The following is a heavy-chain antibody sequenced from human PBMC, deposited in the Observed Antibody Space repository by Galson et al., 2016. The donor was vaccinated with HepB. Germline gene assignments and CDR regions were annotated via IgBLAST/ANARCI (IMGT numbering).Heavy chain of an antibody. V-gene: IGHV3-48*01. J-gene: IGHJ4*02. CDR2: ISSSSSTI. CDR3: ATTQWLALNY. Sequence: SLRLSCAASGFTFSSYSLNWVRQAPGKGLEWVSYISSSSSTIHYADSVKGRFTISRDNAKNSVYLQMNSLRAEDTALYYCATTQWLALNYWGQGTLVTVSS. D-gene: IGHD2-8*01. CDR1: GFTFSSYS.